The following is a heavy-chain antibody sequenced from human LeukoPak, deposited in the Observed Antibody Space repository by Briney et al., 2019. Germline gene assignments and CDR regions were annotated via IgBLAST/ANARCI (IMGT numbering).Heavy chain of an antibody. V-gene: IGHV4-59*08. CDR3: ARHARGAPKYYFDY. CDR1: GGSISSYY. Sequence: SETLSLTCTVSGGSISSYYWSWIRQPPGKGLEWIGYIYYSGSTNYNPSLKSRVTISVDTSKNQFSLKLSSVTAADTAVYYCARHARGAPKYYFDYWGQGILVTVSS. CDR2: IYYSGST. J-gene: IGHJ4*02. D-gene: IGHD3-10*01.